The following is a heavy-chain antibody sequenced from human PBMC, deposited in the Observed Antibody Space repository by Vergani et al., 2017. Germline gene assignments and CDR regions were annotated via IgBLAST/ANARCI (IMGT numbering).Heavy chain of an antibody. D-gene: IGHD1-1*01. J-gene: IGHJ6*02. V-gene: IGHV3-66*02. Sequence: EVQLVESGGGLVQPGGSLRLSCAASGFTVSSNYMSWVRQAPGKGLEWGTIIYSGGSTYYADSVKGRFTISRDNSNNTLYLQMNSLRAEDTAVYYFAREITSARGMDVWGQGTTVTVSS. CDR1: GFTVSSNY. CDR2: IYSGGST. CDR3: AREITSARGMDV.